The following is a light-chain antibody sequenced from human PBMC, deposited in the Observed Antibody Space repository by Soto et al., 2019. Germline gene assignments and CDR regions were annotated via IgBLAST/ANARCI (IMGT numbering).Light chain of an antibody. J-gene: IGLJ3*02. V-gene: IGLV1-40*01. CDR3: QSYDSSLKNSV. CDR2: ANT. CDR1: SSNIGAGYD. Sequence: QSVPTQSPPVSGAPGQRVTISCTGSSSNIGAGYDVHWYQQFPGTAPKLLIYANTNRPSGVPDRFSGSKSGTSASLAITGLQPEDEADYYCQSYDSSLKNSVFGGGTKLTVL.